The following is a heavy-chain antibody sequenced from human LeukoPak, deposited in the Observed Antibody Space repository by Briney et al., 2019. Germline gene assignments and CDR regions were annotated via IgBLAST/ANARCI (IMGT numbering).Heavy chain of an antibody. Sequence: WGSLTLSCAASGFTFSSYGMHWVRQAPGKGLEWVAVIWYDGSNKYYADSVKGRFTISRDNSKNTLYLQMNSLRAEDTAVYYCARDLAEYYYYYGMDVWGQGTTGTASS. V-gene: IGHV3-33*01. CDR3: ARDLAEYYYYYGMDV. J-gene: IGHJ6*02. CDR2: IWYDGSNK. D-gene: IGHD6-25*01. CDR1: GFTFSSYG.